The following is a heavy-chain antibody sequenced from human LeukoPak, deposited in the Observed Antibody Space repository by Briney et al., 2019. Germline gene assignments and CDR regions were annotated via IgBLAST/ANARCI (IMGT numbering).Heavy chain of an antibody. CDR1: GFTFSSYS. Sequence: PGGSLRLSCAASGFTFSSYSMNWVRQAPAKGLEWVSSISSSSSYIYYADSVKGRFTISRDNAKNSLYLQMNSLRAEDTAVYYCARDPVVVVVAATHAPPDYWGQGTLITVSS. CDR3: ARDPVVVVVAATHAPPDY. V-gene: IGHV3-21*01. D-gene: IGHD2-15*01. CDR2: ISSSSSYI. J-gene: IGHJ4*02.